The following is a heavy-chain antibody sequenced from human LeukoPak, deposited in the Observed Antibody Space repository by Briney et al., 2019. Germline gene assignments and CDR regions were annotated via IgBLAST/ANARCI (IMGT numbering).Heavy chain of an antibody. CDR3: ARVAGLRGLRYSPMDV. CDR2: MNPNSGNT. J-gene: IGHJ6*02. D-gene: IGHD3-9*01. CDR1: GYTFTSYD. V-gene: IGHV1-8*01. Sequence: ASVKVSCKASGYTFTSYDINWVRQATGQGLEWMGWMNPNSGNTGYAQKFQGRVTMTRNTSISTAYMELSSLRSEDTAVYYCARVAGLRGLRYSPMDVWGQGTTVTVSS.